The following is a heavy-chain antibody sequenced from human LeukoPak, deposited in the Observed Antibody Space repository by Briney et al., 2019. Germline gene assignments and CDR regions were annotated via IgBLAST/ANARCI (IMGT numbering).Heavy chain of an antibody. CDR1: GFTFSSYS. CDR2: ISSSSSYI. J-gene: IGHJ6*02. CDR3: ARDDCSSTSCYGSYYYGMDV. V-gene: IGHV3-21*01. Sequence: PGGSLRLSCAASGFTFSSYSMNWVRQAPGKGLEWVSSISSSSSYIYYADSVKGRLTISRDNAKNSLYLQMNSLRAEDTAVYYCARDDCSSTSCYGSYYYGMDVWGQGTTVTVSS. D-gene: IGHD2-2*01.